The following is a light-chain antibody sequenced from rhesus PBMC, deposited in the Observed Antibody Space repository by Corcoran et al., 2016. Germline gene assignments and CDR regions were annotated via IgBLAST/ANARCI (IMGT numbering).Light chain of an antibody. J-gene: IGLJ1*01. CDR3: SSYAGNNIYI. CDR1: SSDIGGYNF. Sequence: QAALTQPRSVSGSPGQSVTISCIGTSSDIGGYNFVSWYQQHPGTAPRLMISEVSKRPSGVSDRFSGSKSGNTASLTISGLQAEDEADYHCSSYAGNNIYIFGGGTRLTVL. V-gene: IGLV2-32*02. CDR2: EVS.